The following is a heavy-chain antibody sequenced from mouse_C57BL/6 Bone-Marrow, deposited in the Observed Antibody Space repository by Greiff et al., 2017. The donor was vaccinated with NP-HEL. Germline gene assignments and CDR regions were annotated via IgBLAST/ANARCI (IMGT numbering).Heavy chain of an antibody. Sequence: QVQLQQSGAELVKPGASVKLSCKASGYTFTSYWMHWVKQRPGQGLEWIGMIHPNSGSTNYNEKFKSKATLTVDKSSSTAYMQLSSLTSEDSAVYYCARRSSHDYERYFDVWGTGTTVTVSS. CDR3: ARRSSHDYERYFDV. CDR1: GYTFTSYW. J-gene: IGHJ1*03. CDR2: IHPNSGST. D-gene: IGHD2-4*01. V-gene: IGHV1-64*01.